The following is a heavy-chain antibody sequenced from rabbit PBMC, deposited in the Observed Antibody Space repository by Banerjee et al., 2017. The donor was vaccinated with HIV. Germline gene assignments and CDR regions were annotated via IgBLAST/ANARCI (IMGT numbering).Heavy chain of an antibody. CDR2: IYAGSTGTT. CDR1: GLDFSSSYW. V-gene: IGHV1S45*01. J-gene: IGHJ4*01. D-gene: IGHD6-1*01. Sequence: QEQLVEYGGDLVQPEGSLTLTCKASGLDFSSSYWICWVRQAPGKGLEWIACIYAGSTGTTYYASWAKGRFTISKTSSTTVTLQMTSLTAADTATYFCARDIYAGNAGYGYGFDLWGPGTLVTVS. CDR3: ARDIYAGNAGYGYGFDL.